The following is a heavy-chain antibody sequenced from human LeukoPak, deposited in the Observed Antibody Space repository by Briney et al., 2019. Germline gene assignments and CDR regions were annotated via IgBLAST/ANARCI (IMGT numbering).Heavy chain of an antibody. V-gene: IGHV4-34*01. CDR1: GGSFSGYY. Sequence: SETLSLTCAVYGGSFSGYYWSWIRQPPGKGLEWIGEINHSGSTNYNPSLKGRVTISVDTSKNQFSLKLSSVTAADTAVYYCARGDVDTAADFDYWGQGTLVTVSS. CDR2: INHSGST. D-gene: IGHD5-18*01. J-gene: IGHJ4*02. CDR3: ARGDVDTAADFDY.